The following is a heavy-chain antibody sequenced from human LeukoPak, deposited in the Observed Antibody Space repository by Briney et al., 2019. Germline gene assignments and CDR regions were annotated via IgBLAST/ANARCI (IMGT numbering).Heavy chain of an antibody. Sequence: PGGSLRLSCSASGFTASSNYMSWVRQAPGQGLEWVSVIYSGGNTYYADSVKGRLTISRDNSNNPLYLQMNSLRAEDTAVYYCARGPVTKFEIWGQGTILTVSS. V-gene: IGHV3-53*01. CDR2: IYSGGNT. D-gene: IGHD4-17*01. J-gene: IGHJ3*02. CDR3: ARGPVTKFEI. CDR1: GFTASSNY.